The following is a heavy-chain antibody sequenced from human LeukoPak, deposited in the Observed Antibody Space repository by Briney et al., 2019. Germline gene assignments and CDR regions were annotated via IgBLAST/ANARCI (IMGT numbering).Heavy chain of an antibody. CDR2: ISGSGGST. CDR1: GFTFSSYA. Sequence: TGGSLRLSCAASGFTFSSYAMSWVRQAPGKGLEWVSAISGSGGSTYYADSVKGRFTISRDNSKNTLYLQMNSLRAEDTAVYYCAKDQKLRYFDWPFDYWGQGTLVTVSS. CDR3: AKDQKLRYFDWPFDY. V-gene: IGHV3-23*01. J-gene: IGHJ4*02. D-gene: IGHD3-9*01.